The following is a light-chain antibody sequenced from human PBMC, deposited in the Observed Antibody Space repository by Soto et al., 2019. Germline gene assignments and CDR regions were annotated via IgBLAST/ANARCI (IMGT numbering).Light chain of an antibody. CDR1: SIDFVTYNR. CDR2: AVR. V-gene: IGLV2-18*01. J-gene: IGLJ1*01. Sequence: QSALTQPPSVSGSTGQSGTISCTGTSIDFVTYNRVSWYQQSPGSAPKLILYAVRNRPSGVHDRFSGSKSANTASLTIAGLQTADEADYFCSFYTSDNTYVFGSGTKLTVL. CDR3: SFYTSDNTYV.